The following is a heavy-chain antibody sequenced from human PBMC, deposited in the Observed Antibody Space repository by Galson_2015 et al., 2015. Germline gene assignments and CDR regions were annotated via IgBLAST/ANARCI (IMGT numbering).Heavy chain of an antibody. CDR2: ISHSGTT. CDR3: ARSRGGYCSGGSCLPGY. Sequence: TLSLTCAVSGGSFSTGGYSWSWIRQPPGKGLEWIGYISHSGTTYYNPSLKSRVTISVDRSKNQFSLKLSSVTAADTALYYCARSRGGYCSGGSCLPGYWGQGTLVTVSS. J-gene: IGHJ4*02. V-gene: IGHV4-30-2*01. D-gene: IGHD2-15*01. CDR1: GGSFSTGGYS.